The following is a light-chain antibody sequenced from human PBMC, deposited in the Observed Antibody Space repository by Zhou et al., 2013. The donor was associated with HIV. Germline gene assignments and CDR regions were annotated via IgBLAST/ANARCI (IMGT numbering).Light chain of an antibody. CDR3: QEYGDSPPYT. CDR1: QSVSSN. V-gene: IGKV3-20*01. Sequence: EIVMTQSPATLSVSPGERATLSCRASQSVSSNLAWYQQRPGQAPRLLIYGTSSRASGIPDRFSGSGSGTDFTLTISRLEPDDFAMYYCQEYGDSPPYTFGQGTNLEIK. CDR2: GTS. J-gene: IGKJ2*01.